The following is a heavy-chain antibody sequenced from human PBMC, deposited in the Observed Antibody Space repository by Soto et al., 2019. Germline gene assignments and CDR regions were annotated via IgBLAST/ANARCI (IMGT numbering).Heavy chain of an antibody. CDR2: IYYSGST. CDR1: GGSISSGGYY. V-gene: IGHV4-31*03. Sequence: SETLSLTCTVSGGSISSGGYYWSWIRQHPGKCLEWIGYIYYSGSTYYNPSLKSRVTISVDTSKNQFSLKLSSVTAADTAVYYCARGGRKNWFDPWGQGTLVTVSS. D-gene: IGHD3-10*01. CDR3: ARGGRKNWFDP. J-gene: IGHJ5*02.